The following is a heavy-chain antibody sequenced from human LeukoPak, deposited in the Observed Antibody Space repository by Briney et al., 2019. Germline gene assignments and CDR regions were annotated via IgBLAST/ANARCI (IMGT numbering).Heavy chain of an antibody. CDR1: GFTFNTNA. V-gene: IGHV3-23*01. Sequence: PGGSLRLSCAASGFTFNTNAMSWVRQAPGKGLEWVSAISGRTVGTYYADSVKGRFTISRDNSKSTLYLQMDSLRAEDTAVYYCAKCGNSGCHLIDYWGQGTLVTVSS. D-gene: IGHD5-12*01. J-gene: IGHJ4*02. CDR2: ISGRTVGT. CDR3: AKCGNSGCHLIDY.